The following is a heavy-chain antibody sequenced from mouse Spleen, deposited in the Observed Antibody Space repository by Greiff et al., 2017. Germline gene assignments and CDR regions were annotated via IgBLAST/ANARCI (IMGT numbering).Heavy chain of an antibody. J-gene: IGHJ4*01. CDR1: GYSFTGYY. CDR3: ALYDGRGLYAMDY. CDR2: IYPYNGVS. V-gene: IGHV1-31*01. Sequence: EVQLVESGPELVKPGASVKISCKASGYSFTGYYMHWVKQSHGNILDWIGYIYPYNGVSSYNQKFKGKATLTVDKSSSTAYMGLRSLTSEDSAVYYCALYDGRGLYAMDYWGQGTSVTVSS. D-gene: IGHD2-1*01.